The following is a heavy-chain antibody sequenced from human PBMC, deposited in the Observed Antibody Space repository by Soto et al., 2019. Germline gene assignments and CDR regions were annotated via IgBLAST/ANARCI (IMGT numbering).Heavy chain of an antibody. J-gene: IGHJ4*02. CDR3: ARDFSGPMDY. CDR2: IYPSGGST. CDR1: GYTFTNYY. Sequence: GASVKVSCKASGYTFTNYYTHWVRQAPGQGLEWMGIIYPSGGSTRNAQKFQGRVTMTRDTSTSTVYMELSSLRSEDTAVYYCARDFSGPMDYWGRGTLVTVSS. V-gene: IGHV1-46*01. D-gene: IGHD3-10*01.